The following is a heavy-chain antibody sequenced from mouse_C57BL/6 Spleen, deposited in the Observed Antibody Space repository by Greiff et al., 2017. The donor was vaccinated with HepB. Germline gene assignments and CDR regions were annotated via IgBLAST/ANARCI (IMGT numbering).Heavy chain of an antibody. J-gene: IGHJ4*01. Sequence: VQLQQSGPELVKPGASVKLSCKASGYTFTSYDINWVKQRPGQGLEWIGWIYPRDGSTKYNEKFKGKATLTVDTSSSTAYMELHSLTSEDSAVYFCARSPYYDGPHYYSMDYWGQGTSVTVSS. CDR1: GYTFTSYD. CDR2: IYPRDGST. V-gene: IGHV1-85*01. D-gene: IGHD1-1*01. CDR3: ARSPYYDGPHYYSMDY.